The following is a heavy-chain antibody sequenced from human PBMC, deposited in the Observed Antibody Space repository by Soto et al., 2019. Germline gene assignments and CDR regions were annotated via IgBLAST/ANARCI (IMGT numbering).Heavy chain of an antibody. CDR2: ISSSSSAI. CDR3: ARDNPAQQAWFGELLYHYYYYGTDV. CDR1: GFTFSSYS. Sequence: GWSLSLSCAASGFTFSSYSMNWGRQAPGKGLGGVSYISSSSSAIYYADSVKGRFTISRDNAKNSLYLQMNSLRDEDTAVYYCARDNPAQQAWFGELLYHYYYYGTDVWGQGTTVPSP. J-gene: IGHJ6*02. V-gene: IGHV3-48*02. D-gene: IGHD3-10*01.